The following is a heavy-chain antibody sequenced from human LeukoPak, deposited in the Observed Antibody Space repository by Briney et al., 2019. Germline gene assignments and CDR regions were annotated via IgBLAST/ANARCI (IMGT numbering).Heavy chain of an antibody. CDR3: ARKNYYYDSSGYY. Sequence: PSETLSLTCTVSGGSVSSGSYYWGWIRQPPGKGLGWIGSIYYSGSTYYNPSLRSRVTISVDTSKNQFSLKLSSVTAADTAVYYCARKNYYYDSSGYYWGQGTLVTVSS. CDR2: IYYSGST. V-gene: IGHV4-39*01. J-gene: IGHJ4*02. D-gene: IGHD3-22*01. CDR1: GGSVSSGSYY.